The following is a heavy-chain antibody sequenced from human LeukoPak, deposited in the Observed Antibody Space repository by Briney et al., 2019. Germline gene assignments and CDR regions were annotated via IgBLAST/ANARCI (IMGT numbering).Heavy chain of an antibody. V-gene: IGHV3-23*01. CDR3: AKRAVGLTFDY. CDR1: GLTFSTYA. CDR2: ISSSGVST. Sequence: GGSLRLSCAASGLTFSTYAMSWVRQPPGKGLEGVSMISSSGVSTYYAGSVEGRFTISRDNSKNTLYLQMNSLRVEDTAVYYCAKRAVGLTFDYWGQGTLVTVSS. D-gene: IGHD1-26*01. J-gene: IGHJ4*02.